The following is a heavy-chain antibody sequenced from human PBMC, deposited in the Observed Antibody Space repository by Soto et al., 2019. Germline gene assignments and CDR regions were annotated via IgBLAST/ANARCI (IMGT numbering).Heavy chain of an antibody. CDR1: GGSIGSYY. D-gene: IGHD6-19*01. CDR2: IYYSGST. Sequence: PSETLSLTCTVSGGSIGSYYWSWIRQPPGKGLEWIGYIYYSGSTNYNPSLKSRVTISVDTSKNQFSLKLSSVTAADTAVYYCARPSSVAVADDAFDIWGQGTMVTVSS. CDR3: ARPSSVAVADDAFDI. V-gene: IGHV4-59*01. J-gene: IGHJ3*02.